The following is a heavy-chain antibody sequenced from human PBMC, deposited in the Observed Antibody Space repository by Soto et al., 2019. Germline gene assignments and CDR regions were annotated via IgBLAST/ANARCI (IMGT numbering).Heavy chain of an antibody. CDR2: ISYSGST. V-gene: IGHV4-61*01. Sequence: QVQLQESGPGLVKPSETLSLTCTVSGVSVSSGSYFWSWIRQPPGKGLEWIGYISYSGSTNYNSSLKSRVTISKDTSENQFSLKLSSVTAADTAVYYCARYRTGGTGFDYWGQGTLVTVSS. CDR3: ARYRTGGTGFDY. D-gene: IGHD1-1*01. CDR1: GVSVSSGSYF. J-gene: IGHJ4*02.